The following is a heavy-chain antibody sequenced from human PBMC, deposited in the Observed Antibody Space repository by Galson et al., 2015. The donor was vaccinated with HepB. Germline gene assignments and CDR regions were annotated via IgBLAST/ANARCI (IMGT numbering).Heavy chain of an antibody. CDR2: IYWDDDK. D-gene: IGHD1-7*01. Sequence: PALVKPTQTLTLTCTFSGFSLTTPGVGVGWIRQPPGRALEWLALIYWDDDKYYSPSLKSRLTFTKDTSKTQVVLSMANMDPVDTATYYCAHRDSRTTKDAFDIWGQGTMVTVSS. J-gene: IGHJ3*02. CDR3: AHRDSRTTKDAFDI. CDR1: GFSLTTPGVG. V-gene: IGHV2-5*02.